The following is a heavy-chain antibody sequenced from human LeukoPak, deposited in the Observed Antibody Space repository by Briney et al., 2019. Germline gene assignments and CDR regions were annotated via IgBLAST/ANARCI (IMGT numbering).Heavy chain of an antibody. V-gene: IGHV3-7*01. CDR1: GFTFSSYW. CDR3: AREATMVRGVIIYYWFDP. J-gene: IGHJ5*02. D-gene: IGHD3-10*01. Sequence: GGSLRLSRAASGFTFSSYWMSWVRQAPGKGLEWVANIKQDGSEKYYVDSVKGRFTISRDNAKNSLYLQMNSLRAEDTAVYYCAREATMVRGVIIYYWFDPWGQGTLVTVSS. CDR2: IKQDGSEK.